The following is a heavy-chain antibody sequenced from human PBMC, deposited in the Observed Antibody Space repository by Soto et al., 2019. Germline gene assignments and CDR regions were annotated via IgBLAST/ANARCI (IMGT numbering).Heavy chain of an antibody. J-gene: IGHJ6*02. Sequence: PGGSLRLSCAASGFTFSSYGMHWVRQAPGKGLERVAVISYDGSNKYYADSVKGRFTISRDNSKNTLYLQMNSLRAEDTAVYYCAKNVGGRGVHYYYYYGMDVWGQGTTVTVSS. CDR1: GFTFSSYG. V-gene: IGHV3-30*18. CDR2: ISYDGSNK. CDR3: AKNVGGRGVHYYYYYGMDV. D-gene: IGHD2-15*01.